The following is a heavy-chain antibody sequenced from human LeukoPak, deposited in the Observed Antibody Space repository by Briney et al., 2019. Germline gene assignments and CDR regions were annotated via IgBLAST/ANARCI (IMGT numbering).Heavy chain of an antibody. J-gene: IGHJ4*02. CDR1: GYTFTSFG. D-gene: IGHD2-15*01. V-gene: IGHV1-18*04. CDR3: TRDHCRGDNCPSFDY. CDR2: IGAYNGDT. Sequence: ASVNVSCKPSGYTFTSFGISWVRQAAGQVRGLMGWIGAYNGDTNYGQKFQGRVNMTTDTSTSTAYMDLRSLRSDDTAVYYCTRDHCRGDNCPSFDYWGQGTLVTVSS.